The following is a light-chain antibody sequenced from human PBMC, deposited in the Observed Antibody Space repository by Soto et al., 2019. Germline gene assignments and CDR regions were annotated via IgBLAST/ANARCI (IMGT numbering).Light chain of an antibody. V-gene: IGLV2-14*01. Sequence: QSALTQPASVSGSPGQSITISCTGTSSDVGGYNYVSWYQQYPGKAPKLMIYHVSNRPSGVSNRFSGSKSGNSASLTISWLQPEDEADYYCSSYTSTSTYVFGTGTKVTVL. J-gene: IGLJ1*01. CDR1: SSDVGGYNY. CDR3: SSYTSTSTYV. CDR2: HVS.